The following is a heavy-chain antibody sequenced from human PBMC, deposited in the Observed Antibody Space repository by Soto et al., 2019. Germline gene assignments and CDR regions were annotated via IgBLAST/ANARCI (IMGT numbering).Heavy chain of an antibody. CDR1: GYTFTSYA. D-gene: IGHD3-3*01. Sequence: ASVKVSCKASGYTFTSYAMHWVRQAPGQRLEWMGWINAGNGNTKYSQKFQGRVTITRDTSASTAYMELSSLRSEDTAVYYCARDVGSITIFGVVTHGYYYYMDVWGKGTTVTVSS. CDR3: ARDVGSITIFGVVTHGYYYYMDV. J-gene: IGHJ6*03. CDR2: INAGNGNT. V-gene: IGHV1-3*01.